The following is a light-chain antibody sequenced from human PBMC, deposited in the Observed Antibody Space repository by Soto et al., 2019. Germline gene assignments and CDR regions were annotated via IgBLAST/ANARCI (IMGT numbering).Light chain of an antibody. CDR3: QQYNSYSPGFT. CDR2: DAS. Sequence: DIQMTQSPSTLSASVGDRVTITCRASQSISSWLAWYQQKPGKAPKLLIYDASSLESGVPSRFSGSGSGTEFTLTISSLQPDDFATYYCQQYNSYSPGFTFGPGTRLEI. CDR1: QSISSW. J-gene: IGKJ5*01. V-gene: IGKV1-5*01.